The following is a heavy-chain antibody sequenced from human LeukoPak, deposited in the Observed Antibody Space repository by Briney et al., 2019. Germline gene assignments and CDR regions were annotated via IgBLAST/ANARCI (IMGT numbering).Heavy chain of an antibody. V-gene: IGHV4-30-4*01. CDR1: GGSISSGDYY. D-gene: IGHD3-10*01. Sequence: SETLSLTCTVSGGSISSGDYYWSWIRQPPGKGLEWIGYIYPSGSTYYNPSLKSRISISVDTSKNQFSLKLSSVTAADTAVYYCARGTRVRGVIVHYFDYWGQGTLVTVSS. J-gene: IGHJ4*02. CDR2: IYPSGST. CDR3: ARGTRVRGVIVHYFDY.